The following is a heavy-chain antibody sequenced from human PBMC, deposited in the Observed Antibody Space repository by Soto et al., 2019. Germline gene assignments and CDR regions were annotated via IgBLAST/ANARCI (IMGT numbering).Heavy chain of an antibody. Sequence: SSETLSLTCTVSGGSISSYYWSWIRQPPGKGLEWIGYIYYSGSTNYNPSLKSRVTISVDTSKNQFSLKLSSVTAADTAVYYCVRTIAVAAYDYWGQGTLVPAPQ. D-gene: IGHD6-19*01. CDR2: IYYSGST. CDR3: VRTIAVAAYDY. J-gene: IGHJ4*02. V-gene: IGHV4-59*08. CDR1: GGSISSYY.